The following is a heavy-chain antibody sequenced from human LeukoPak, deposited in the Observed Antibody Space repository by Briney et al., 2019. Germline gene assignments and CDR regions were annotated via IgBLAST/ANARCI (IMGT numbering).Heavy chain of an antibody. Sequence: SETLSLTCTVSGGSISSYYWSWIRQPPGKGLEWIGYIYDNGKTNYNSSLKSRVTISVDTSKNQFSLKLSSVTAADTAVYYCARRRDYDFWSGYYSYYYYYMDVWGKGTTVTVSS. CDR1: GGSISSYY. J-gene: IGHJ6*03. CDR3: ARRRDYDFWSGYYSYYYYYMDV. V-gene: IGHV4-59*12. D-gene: IGHD3-3*01. CDR2: IYDNGKT.